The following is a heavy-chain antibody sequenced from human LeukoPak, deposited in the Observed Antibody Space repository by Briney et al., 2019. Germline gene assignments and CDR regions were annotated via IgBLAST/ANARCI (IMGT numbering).Heavy chain of an antibody. CDR1: GYTFTSYG. Sequence: VASVKVSCKTSGYTFTSYGISWVRQAPGQGLEWMGWISAYNGNTNYAQKLQGRVTMTTDTPTSTAHMELRSLRSDDTAVYYCARDYSSYYDSSGYYRWGQGTLVTVSS. CDR3: ARDYSSYYDSSGYYR. V-gene: IGHV1-18*01. D-gene: IGHD3-22*01. J-gene: IGHJ4*02. CDR2: ISAYNGNT.